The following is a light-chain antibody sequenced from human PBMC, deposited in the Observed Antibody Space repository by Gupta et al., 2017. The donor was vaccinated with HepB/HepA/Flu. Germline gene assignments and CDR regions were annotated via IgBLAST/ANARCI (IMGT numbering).Light chain of an antibody. CDR1: QSISRF. V-gene: IGKV1-39*01. CDR2: AAT. CDR3: QQRYSTPYT. J-gene: IGKJ2*01. Sequence: DIQMTQSPSSLSASVGDRVIITCRASQSISRFLNWYQQKPGKAPKLLIYAATSWVESGVPSRFSGSGSGTDFTLTISRLQPEDIATYYCQQRYSTPYTFGQGTKLEIK.